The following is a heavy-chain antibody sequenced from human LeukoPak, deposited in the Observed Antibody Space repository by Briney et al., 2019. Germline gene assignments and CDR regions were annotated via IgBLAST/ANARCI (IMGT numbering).Heavy chain of an antibody. CDR1: GYTLTELS. V-gene: IGHV1-24*01. CDR3: ATAQERGFGELFPN. Sequence: ASVKVSCKVSGYTLTELSMHWVRQAPGKGLEWMGGFDPEDGETIYVQKFQGKVTMTEDTSTDTAYMELSSLRSEDTAVYYCATAQERGFGELFPNWGQGTLVTVSS. D-gene: IGHD3-10*01. CDR2: FDPEDGET. J-gene: IGHJ4*02.